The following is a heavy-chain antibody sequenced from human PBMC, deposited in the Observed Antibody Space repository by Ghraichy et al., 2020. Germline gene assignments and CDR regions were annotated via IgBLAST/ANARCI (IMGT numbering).Heavy chain of an antibody. J-gene: IGHJ3*02. CDR1: GGSISSYY. V-gene: IGHV4-59*01. D-gene: IGHD2-21*02. CDR2: IYYSGST. CDR3: ARDLAYCGGDCYPNDAFDI. Sequence: SETLSLTCTVSGGSISSYYWSWIRQPPGKGLEWIGYIYYSGSTNYNPSLKSRVTISVDTSKNQFSLKLSSVTAADTAVYYCARDLAYCGGDCYPNDAFDIWGQGTMVTVSS.